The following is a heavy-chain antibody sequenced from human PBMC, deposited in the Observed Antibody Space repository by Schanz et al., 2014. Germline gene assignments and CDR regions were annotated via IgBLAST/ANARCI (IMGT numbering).Heavy chain of an antibody. CDR1: GASISSSNW. CDR2: ISYSGST. Sequence: QVQLQESGPGLVKPSGTLSLTCAVSGASISSSNWWSWVRQPPGKGLEWIGYISYSGSTYYNPSLKSRVTISVDTSKNQFSLNLSSATAADTAVYYCARDRGHGDLPGDIWGQGTMVTFSS. J-gene: IGHJ3*02. D-gene: IGHD4-17*01. CDR3: ARDRGHGDLPGDI. V-gene: IGHV4-4*02.